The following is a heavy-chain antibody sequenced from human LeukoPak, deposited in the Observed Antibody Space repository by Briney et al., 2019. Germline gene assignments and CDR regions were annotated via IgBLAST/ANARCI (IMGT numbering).Heavy chain of an antibody. V-gene: IGHV4-39*07. D-gene: IGHD2-2*02. CDR2: IFYSGSN. CDR1: GGSISGSSYY. J-gene: IGHJ2*01. Sequence: SETLSLTCNVSGGSISGSSYYWGWIRQPPGKGLEWIGSIFYSGSNYYNPSLKSRVTISVDTSRNQFSLKLSSVTAADTAVYYCARDRGRKYQLQYWYFDLWGRGTLVTVSS. CDR3: ARDRGRKYQLQYWYFDL.